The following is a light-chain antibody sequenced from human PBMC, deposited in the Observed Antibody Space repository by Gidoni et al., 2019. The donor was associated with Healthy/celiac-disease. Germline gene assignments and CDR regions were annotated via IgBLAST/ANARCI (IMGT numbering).Light chain of an antibody. J-gene: IGKJ1*01. CDR1: QSLLDSDDGNTY. Sequence: EIVMTQTPLSLPVTPGEPASIPCRSSQSLLDSDDGNTYLDWYLQKPGQSPPLLIYTFSHLASGVPDRFSCSGSGTDFTLKISRVESEDVGVYYCMQRIEFPWTFGQGTKVEIK. CDR3: MQRIEFPWT. CDR2: TFS. V-gene: IGKV2-40*01.